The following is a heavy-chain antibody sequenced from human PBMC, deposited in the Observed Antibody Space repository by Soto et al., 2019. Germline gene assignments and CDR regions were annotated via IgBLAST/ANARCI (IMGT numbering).Heavy chain of an antibody. Sequence: ASETLSLTCTVSGGSISSSSYYWGWIRQPPGKGLEWIGSIYYSGSTYYNPSLKSRVTISVDTSKNQFSLKLSSVTAADTAVYYCARRLVDFWSGYYIDYWGQGTLVTVSS. J-gene: IGHJ4*02. D-gene: IGHD3-3*01. CDR1: GGSISSSSYY. CDR2: IYYSGST. V-gene: IGHV4-39*01. CDR3: ARRLVDFWSGYYIDY.